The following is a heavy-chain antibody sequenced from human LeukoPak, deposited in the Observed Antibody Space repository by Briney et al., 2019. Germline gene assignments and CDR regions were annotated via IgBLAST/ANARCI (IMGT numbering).Heavy chain of an antibody. CDR1: GFIFSTYE. D-gene: IGHD2-15*01. V-gene: IGHV3-48*03. Sequence: GGSLILSCVASGFIFSTYEVIWVRQAPGKGLEWVSYMTTSGSAMSYLDSVKGRFTISRDNAKNSLYLQMNSLRAEDTAVYYCARNGGGLDIWGQGTLVTVSS. J-gene: IGHJ3*02. CDR3: ARNGGGLDI. CDR2: MTTSGSAM.